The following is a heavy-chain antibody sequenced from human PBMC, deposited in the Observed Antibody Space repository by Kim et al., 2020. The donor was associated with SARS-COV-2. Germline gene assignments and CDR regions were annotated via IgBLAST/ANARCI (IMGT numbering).Heavy chain of an antibody. Sequence: SETLSLTCTVSGGSISSGGYYWSWIRQHPGKGLEWIGYIYYSGSTYYNPSLKSRVTISVDTSKNQFSLKLSSVTAADTAVYYCARDRRTMATMTLDYWGQGTLVTVSS. V-gene: IGHV4-31*03. CDR2: IYYSGST. CDR1: GGSISSGGYY. CDR3: ARDRRTMATMTLDY. D-gene: IGHD5-12*01. J-gene: IGHJ4*02.